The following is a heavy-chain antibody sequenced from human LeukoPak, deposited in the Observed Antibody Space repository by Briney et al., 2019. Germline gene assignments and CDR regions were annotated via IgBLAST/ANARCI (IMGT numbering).Heavy chain of an antibody. CDR1: GFTFSSYG. CDR2: ISYDGSNK. CDR3: AKDSVAAAVDY. V-gene: IGHV3-30*18. J-gene: IGHJ4*02. D-gene: IGHD6-13*01. Sequence: GGSLRLSCAASGFTFSSYGMHWVRQAPGKGLEWVAVISYDGSNKYYADSVKGRFTISRDNPKNTLYLQMNSLRAEDTAVYYCAKDSVAAAVDYWGQGTLVTVSS.